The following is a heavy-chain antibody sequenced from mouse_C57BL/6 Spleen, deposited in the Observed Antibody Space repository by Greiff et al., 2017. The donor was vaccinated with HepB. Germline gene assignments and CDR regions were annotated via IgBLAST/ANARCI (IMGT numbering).Heavy chain of an antibody. Sequence: LVESGAELVRPGASVTLSCKASGYTFTDYEMHWVKQTPVHGLEWIGAIDPETGGTAYNQKFKGKAILTADKSSSTAYMELRSLTSEDSAVYYCTRNYGSSYPRWYFDVWGTGTTVTVSS. CDR2: IDPETGGT. J-gene: IGHJ1*03. CDR3: TRNYGSSYPRWYFDV. CDR1: GYTFTDYE. V-gene: IGHV1-15*01. D-gene: IGHD1-1*01.